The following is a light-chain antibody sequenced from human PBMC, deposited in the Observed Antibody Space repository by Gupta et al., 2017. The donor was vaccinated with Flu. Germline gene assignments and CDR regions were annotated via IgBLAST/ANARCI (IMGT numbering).Light chain of an antibody. V-gene: IGLV2-23*02. CDR2: KIS. CDR3: CSYAGSSTWV. J-gene: IGLJ3*02. Sequence: QSALTQTAPVSGSPGQSITISCTGTSSDAGNYNLVSWYQQHPGKAPKLMIYKISKRPSGVSNRFSGSKSGNTASLTSAGLQDEDEADYYGCSYAGSSTWVFAGGTKLTVL. CDR1: SSDAGNYNL.